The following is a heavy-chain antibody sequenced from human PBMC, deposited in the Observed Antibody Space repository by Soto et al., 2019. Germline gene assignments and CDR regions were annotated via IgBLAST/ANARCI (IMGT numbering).Heavy chain of an antibody. J-gene: IGHJ6*02. D-gene: IGHD1-1*01. CDR1: GFTFSSYA. CDR2: ISGSGGST. V-gene: IGHV3-23*01. Sequence: PGGSLRLFCAASGFTFSSYAMSWVRQAPGKGLEWVSAISGSGGSTYYADSVKGRFTISRDNSKNTLYLQMNSLRAEDTAVYYCAKAYNWNDDSGMDVWGQGTTVTVSS. CDR3: AKAYNWNDDSGMDV.